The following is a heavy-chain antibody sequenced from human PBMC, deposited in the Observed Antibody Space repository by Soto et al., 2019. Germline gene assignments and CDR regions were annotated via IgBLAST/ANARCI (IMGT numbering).Heavy chain of an antibody. CDR3: ARGLILWFGELSRRGGYYYYMDV. CDR1: GGSFSGYQ. V-gene: IGHV4-34*02. Sequence: QVQLQQWGAGLLKLSETLSLTCAVYGGSFSGYQWSWIRQTPGKGLEWIGGINDSGDINYNPSLKSRATFLVDSPKKQISLRLSSVTAADTAVYYCARGLILWFGELSRRGGYYYYMDVWGKGTTVTVSS. D-gene: IGHD3-10*01. CDR2: INDSGDI. J-gene: IGHJ6*03.